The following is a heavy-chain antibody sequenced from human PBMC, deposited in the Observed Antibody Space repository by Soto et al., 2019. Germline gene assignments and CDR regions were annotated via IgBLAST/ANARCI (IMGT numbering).Heavy chain of an antibody. Sequence: GGSLRLSCSASGFTFTYYALSWVRQAPGKGLEWVSTISGRGDTTHYADSVKGRFTISRDNSKNTLYLKMASLRVEDTAIYYCAKALIADGSQLGSCGQGTQVTVSS. V-gene: IGHV3-23*01. CDR2: ISGRGDTT. D-gene: IGHD1-1*01. CDR3: AKALIADGSQLGS. CDR1: GFTFTYYA. J-gene: IGHJ4*02.